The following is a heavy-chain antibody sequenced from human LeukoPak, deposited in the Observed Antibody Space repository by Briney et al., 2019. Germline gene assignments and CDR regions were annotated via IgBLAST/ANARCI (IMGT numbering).Heavy chain of an antibody. CDR2: ITTDKDNT. CDR3: ARRSGAFSDFDY. V-gene: IGHV1-18*01. Sequence: ASVKVSCKASNYTFTSFGIPWVRQAPGQGLEYMGWITTDKDNTNYAQKFQGRVTMTTDTSTSTAYMELRSLTSDDTAVYYCARRSGAFSDFDYWGQGTLVTVSS. CDR1: NYTFTSFG. D-gene: IGHD6-19*01. J-gene: IGHJ4*02.